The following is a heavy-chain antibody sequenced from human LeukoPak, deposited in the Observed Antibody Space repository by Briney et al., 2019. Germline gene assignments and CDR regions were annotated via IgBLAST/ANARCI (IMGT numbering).Heavy chain of an antibody. CDR3: AKNLNHYYYYMDV. J-gene: IGHJ6*03. Sequence: GGSLRLSCAASGFTFSSYGMHWVRQAPGKGLEWVAFIRYDGSNKYYADSVKGRFTISRDNSKNTLYLQMNSLRAEDTAVYYCAKNLNHYYYYMDVWGKGTRSPSP. CDR1: GFTFSSYG. CDR2: IRYDGSNK. V-gene: IGHV3-30*02.